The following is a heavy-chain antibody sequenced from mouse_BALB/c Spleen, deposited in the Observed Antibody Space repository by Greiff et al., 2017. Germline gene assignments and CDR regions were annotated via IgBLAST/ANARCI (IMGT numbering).Heavy chain of an antibody. V-gene: IGHV5-6*02. D-gene: IGHD2-14*01. Sequence: EVMLVESGGDLVKPGGSLKLSCAASGFTFSSYGMSWVRQTPDKRLEWVATISSGGSYTYYPDSVKGRFTISRDNAKNTLYLQMSSLKSEDTAMYYCARQGYDDGWFAYWGQGTLVTVSA. CDR1: GFTFSSYG. J-gene: IGHJ3*01. CDR3: ARQGYDDGWFAY. CDR2: ISSGGSYT.